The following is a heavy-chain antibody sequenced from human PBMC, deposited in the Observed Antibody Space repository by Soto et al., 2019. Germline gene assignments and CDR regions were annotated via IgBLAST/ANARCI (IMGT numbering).Heavy chain of an antibody. Sequence: AGEPLKNCCKGAGDSFTSYGSGCVRQMPGEGLEWMGRIDPSDSYNNYSPSFQGHVTISADKSISTAYLQWSSLKASDTAIYYCARHRKAWSAGLDVSGQGTTVTVSS. J-gene: IGHJ6*02. CDR2: IDPSDSYN. CDR3: ARHRKAWSAGLDV. D-gene: IGHD2-8*01. CDR1: GDSFTSYG. V-gene: IGHV5-10-1*01.